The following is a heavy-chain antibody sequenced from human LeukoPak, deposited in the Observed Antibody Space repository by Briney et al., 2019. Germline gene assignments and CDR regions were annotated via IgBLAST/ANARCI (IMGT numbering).Heavy chain of an antibody. CDR2: ISSSSSYI. CDR1: GFTFSSYS. V-gene: IGHV3-21*01. D-gene: IGHD4-17*01. CDR3: ARDNYGDYEDFDY. J-gene: IGHJ4*02. Sequence: PGGSLRLSCAASGFTFSSYSMNWVRQAPGKGLEWVSSISSSSSYIYYADSVKGRFTISRDNAKNSLYLQMNSLRAEDTAVYYCARDNYGDYEDFDYWGQGTLVTVSS.